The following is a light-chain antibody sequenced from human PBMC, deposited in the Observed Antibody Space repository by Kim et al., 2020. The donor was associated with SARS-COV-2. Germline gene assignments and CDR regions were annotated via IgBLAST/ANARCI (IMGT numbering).Light chain of an antibody. CDR1: QSVNNN. V-gene: IGKV3-15*01. CDR2: VAF. Sequence: LSVSSGERATLSCRASQSVNNNLAWYQQKPGQAPRLLIHVAFTRATGIPARFSGSGSGTEFTLTISSLQSEDFAVYYCQQYYIWYTFGQGTKLEI. J-gene: IGKJ2*01. CDR3: QQYYIWYT.